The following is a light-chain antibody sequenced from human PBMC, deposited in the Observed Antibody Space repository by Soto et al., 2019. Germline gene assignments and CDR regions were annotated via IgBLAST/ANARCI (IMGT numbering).Light chain of an antibody. Sequence: DVDITQPPSQLSATVGDRVNLTCGASQTISSYLNWYQQKPGKAPKLLIYVASSLQGGVPSRFSGSGSGTDFPLTIGSLQLDDVATDDCHQSYSTPITFGQGTRLEIK. CDR2: VAS. CDR3: HQSYSTPIT. J-gene: IGKJ5*01. CDR1: QTISSY. V-gene: IGKV1-39*01.